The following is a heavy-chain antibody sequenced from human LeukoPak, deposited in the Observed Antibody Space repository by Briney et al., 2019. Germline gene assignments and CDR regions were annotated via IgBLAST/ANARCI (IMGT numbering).Heavy chain of an antibody. J-gene: IGHJ4*02. D-gene: IGHD3-10*01. CDR1: GFTFSSYG. Sequence: PGGSLRLSCAASGFTFSSYGVHWVRQAPGKGLEWLAVIWYDGSNKYYADSVKGRFTISRDNSKNTLYLQMNSLRAEDTAVYYCARVDGSGSYYFVAWGQGTLVTVSS. CDR2: IWYDGSNK. CDR3: ARVDGSGSYYFVA. V-gene: IGHV3-33*01.